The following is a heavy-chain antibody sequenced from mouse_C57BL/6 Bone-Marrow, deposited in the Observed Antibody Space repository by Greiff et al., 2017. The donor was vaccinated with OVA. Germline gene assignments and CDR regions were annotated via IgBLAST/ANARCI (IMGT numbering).Heavy chain of an antibody. Sequence: EVQRVESGAELVRPGASVKLSCTASGFNIKDDYMHWVKQRPEQGLEWIGWIDPENGDTEYASKFQGKATITADTSSNTAYLQLSSLTSEDTAVYYCTTYYGYVAWFAYWGQGTLVTVSA. J-gene: IGHJ3*01. D-gene: IGHD2-2*01. V-gene: IGHV14-4*01. CDR2: IDPENGDT. CDR1: GFNIKDDY. CDR3: TTYYGYVAWFAY.